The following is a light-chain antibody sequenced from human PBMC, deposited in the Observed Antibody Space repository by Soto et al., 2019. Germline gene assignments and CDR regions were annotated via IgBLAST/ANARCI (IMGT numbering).Light chain of an antibody. CDR2: GNN. V-gene: IGLV1-44*01. CDR1: SSNIGSNT. Sequence: QSVLTQPPSASGTPGQRVTTSCSGSSSNIGSNTVNWYQQFPGAAPRFLISGNNVRPSGVPDRFSASRSGTSASLAISGLQSEYEADYYCAVWDDKLRGRIIGGGTKVPVL. J-gene: IGLJ2*01. CDR3: AVWDDKLRGRI.